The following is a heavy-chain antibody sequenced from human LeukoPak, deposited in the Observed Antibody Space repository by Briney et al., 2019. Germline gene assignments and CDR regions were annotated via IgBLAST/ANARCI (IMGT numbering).Heavy chain of an antibody. CDR2: IKTDGSST. V-gene: IGHV3-74*01. CDR3: ARGRAIFGVAPDY. Sequence: GGSLRLSCAASGLTFSSYWMHWVRQSLGKGPVWVSRIKTDGSSTNYADSVKGRFTISRDNAKNTLYLQMNSLRADDMAVYYCARGRAIFGVAPDYWGQGTLVTVSS. D-gene: IGHD3-3*01. CDR1: GLTFSSYW. J-gene: IGHJ4*02.